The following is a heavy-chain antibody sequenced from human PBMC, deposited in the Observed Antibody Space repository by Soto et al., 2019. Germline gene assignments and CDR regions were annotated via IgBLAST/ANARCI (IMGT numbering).Heavy chain of an antibody. V-gene: IGHV4-30-4*01. D-gene: IGHD6-6*01. CDR1: GDSISSGDYY. CDR3: ARDPRFGSSSSNGDY. J-gene: IGHJ4*02. CDR2: IHYSGTT. Sequence: SETLSLTCTVSGDSISSGDYYWSWIRQPPGKGLEWIGDIHYSGTTHYNPSLKSRATISVDTSRNQFSLKLRSVTAADTAVYYCARDPRFGSSSSNGDYWGQGVLVTVSS.